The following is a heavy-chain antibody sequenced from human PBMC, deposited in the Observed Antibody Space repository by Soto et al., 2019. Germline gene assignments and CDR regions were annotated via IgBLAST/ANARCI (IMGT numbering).Heavy chain of an antibody. J-gene: IGHJ4*02. V-gene: IGHV3-9*01. CDR2: ISWNSGSI. Sequence: PGGSLRLSCAASGFTFDDYAMHWVRQAPGKGLEWVSGISWNSGSIGYADSVKGRFTISRDNAKNSLYLQMNSLRSEDTALYYCAKDMGYDLSPLGYFDYWGRGTLVTV. D-gene: IGHD5-12*01. CDR3: AKDMGYDLSPLGYFDY. CDR1: GFTFDDYA.